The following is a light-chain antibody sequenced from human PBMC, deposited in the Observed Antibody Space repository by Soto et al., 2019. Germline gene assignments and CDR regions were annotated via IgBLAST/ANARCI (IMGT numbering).Light chain of an antibody. CDR2: GAS. V-gene: IGKV3-20*01. Sequence: EIVLTQSPGTLSLSPGERATLSCRVSQSVRNSYLSWYRQKPGQSPRLVIYGASSRATDIPERFSGSGSGTDFTLTITRLEPEDFAVYYCHQYGTIPWAFGQGTKVEIK. CDR1: QSVRNSY. J-gene: IGKJ1*01. CDR3: HQYGTIPWA.